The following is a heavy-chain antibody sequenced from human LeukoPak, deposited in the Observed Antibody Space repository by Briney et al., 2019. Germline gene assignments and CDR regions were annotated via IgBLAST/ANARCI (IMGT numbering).Heavy chain of an antibody. CDR2: VNHSGST. Sequence: SETLSLTCAVYGGSFSGYYWSWIRQPPGKGLEWIGEVNHSGSTNYNPSLKSRVTISLDTSKNQFSLKLSSVTAADTAVYYCARGNGNNWNPNWFDPWGQGTLVTVSS. V-gene: IGHV4-34*01. J-gene: IGHJ5*02. D-gene: IGHD1-20*01. CDR1: GGSFSGYY. CDR3: ARGNGNNWNPNWFDP.